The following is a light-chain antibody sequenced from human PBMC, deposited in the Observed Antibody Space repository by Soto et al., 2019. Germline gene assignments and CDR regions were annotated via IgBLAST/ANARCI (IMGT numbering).Light chain of an antibody. CDR1: QNINSW. CDR3: EQCYAYSWT. Sequence: ALVGDRVTITCRASQNINSWLAWYQQKPGKAPKLLIYEASSLEKGVPARFGGSGSGTEFTLTSCRLQPEDFATYYWEQCYAYSWTCARGTKVDIK. V-gene: IGKV1-5*03. CDR2: EAS. J-gene: IGKJ1*01.